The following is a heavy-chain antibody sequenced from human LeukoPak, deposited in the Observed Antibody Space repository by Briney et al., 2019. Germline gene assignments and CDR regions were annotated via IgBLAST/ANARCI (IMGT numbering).Heavy chain of an antibody. D-gene: IGHD4-17*01. CDR3: ARARSSVTTVTTPGY. V-gene: IGHV1-18*01. CDR1: GYTLTSYG. CDR2: ISAYNGNT. J-gene: IGHJ4*02. Sequence: ASVKVSCKASGYTLTSYGISWVRQAPGQGLEWMGWISAYNGNTNYAQKLQGRVTMTTDTPTSTAYMELSSLRSEDTAVYYCARARSSVTTVTTPGYWGQGTLVTVSS.